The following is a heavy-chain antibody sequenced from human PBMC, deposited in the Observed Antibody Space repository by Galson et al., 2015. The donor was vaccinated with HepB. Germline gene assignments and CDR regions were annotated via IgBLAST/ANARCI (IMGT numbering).Heavy chain of an antibody. Sequence: SLRLSCAASGFTFSGSAMHWVRQASGKGLEWVGRIRSKANSYATAYAASVKGRFTISRDDSKNTAYLQMNSLKTEDTAVYYCTRQIAVAGVDFDYWGQGTLVTVSS. CDR2: IRSKANSYAT. D-gene: IGHD6-19*01. CDR3: TRQIAVAGVDFDY. V-gene: IGHV3-73*01. J-gene: IGHJ4*02. CDR1: GFTFSGSA.